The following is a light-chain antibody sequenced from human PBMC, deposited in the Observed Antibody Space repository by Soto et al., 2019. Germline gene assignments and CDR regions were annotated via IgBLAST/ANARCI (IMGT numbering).Light chain of an antibody. Sequence: QSVVTQPPSASGTPGQRVTISCSGSSSNIGTNAVNWCQQLPGTAPRLLIYSNDQRPPGVPDRFPGSKSGTSASLGISGLQSEDEADYFCAVWDDSLNGWVFGGGTKVTVL. CDR3: AVWDDSLNGWV. J-gene: IGLJ3*02. CDR1: SSNIGTNA. V-gene: IGLV1-44*01. CDR2: SND.